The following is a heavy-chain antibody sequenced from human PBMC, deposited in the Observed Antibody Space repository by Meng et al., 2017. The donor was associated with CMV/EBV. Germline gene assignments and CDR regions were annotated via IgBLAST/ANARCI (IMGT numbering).Heavy chain of an antibody. V-gene: IGHV3-21*01. CDR2: ITSSSDYV. J-gene: IGHJ6*02. D-gene: IGHD1-26*01. Sequence: GESLKISCAASGFTFRTYNMNWVRQAPGKGLEWVSSITSSSDYVRYAGSVKGRFTISRDNAKNALYLQMNSLRAEDTAVYYCAKHAGSYYSYYYYYGMDVWGQGTTVTVSS. CDR3: AKHAGSYYSYYYYYGMDV. CDR1: GFTFRTYN.